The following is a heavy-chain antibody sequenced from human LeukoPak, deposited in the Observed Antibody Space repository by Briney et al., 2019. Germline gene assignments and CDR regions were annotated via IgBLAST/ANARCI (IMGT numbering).Heavy chain of an antibody. V-gene: IGHV3-21*01. CDR1: GFTFSSYS. CDR2: ISSSSSYI. J-gene: IGHJ5*02. CDR3: ARDPGPYYDFWSGYYTYWFDP. Sequence: GGSLRLSCAASGFTFSSYSMNWVRQAPGKGLEWVSSISSSSSYIYYADSVKGRSTISRDNAKSPLYLQMNSLRAEDTAVYYCARDPGPYYDFWSGYYTYWFDPWGQGTLVTVSS. D-gene: IGHD3-3*01.